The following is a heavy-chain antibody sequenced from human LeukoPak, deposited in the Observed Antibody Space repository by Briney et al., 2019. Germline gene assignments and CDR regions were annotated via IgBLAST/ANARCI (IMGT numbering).Heavy chain of an antibody. CDR1: GGTFSSYA. Sequence: SVKVSCKASGGTFSSYAISWVRQAPGQGLEWMGGIIPIFGIANYAQKFQGRVTITADKSTSTAYMELSSLRSEDTAVYYCARVYCSSTSCSYMDVWGKGTTVTVSS. J-gene: IGHJ6*03. D-gene: IGHD2-2*01. CDR2: IIPIFGIA. V-gene: IGHV1-69*10. CDR3: ARVYCSSTSCSYMDV.